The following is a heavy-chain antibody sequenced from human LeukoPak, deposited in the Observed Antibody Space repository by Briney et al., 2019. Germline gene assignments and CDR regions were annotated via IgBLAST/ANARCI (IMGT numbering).Heavy chain of an antibody. J-gene: IGHJ4*02. CDR3: AKDGGWYVDY. Sequence: GGSLRLSCAASGFTFSSYGMHWVRQAPGKGLEWVAVISYDGSNKYYADSVKGRFTISRGNSKNTLYLQMNSLRAEDTAVYYCAKDGGWYVDYWGQGTLVTVSS. D-gene: IGHD6-19*01. CDR2: ISYDGSNK. CDR1: GFTFSSYG. V-gene: IGHV3-30*18.